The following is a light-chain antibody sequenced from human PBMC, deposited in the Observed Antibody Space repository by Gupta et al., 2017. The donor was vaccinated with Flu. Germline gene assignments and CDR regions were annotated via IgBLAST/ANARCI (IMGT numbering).Light chain of an antibody. V-gene: IGLV2-8*01. Sequence: SDVGGYNYVSWYQQHPGKAPKLMIYAVTKRPSGVPDRFSGSKSGNTASLTVSGLRAEDEANYYCSAYGGNNNLAVFGTGTKVTVL. CDR2: AVT. J-gene: IGLJ1*01. CDR1: SDVGGYNY. CDR3: SAYGGNNNLAV.